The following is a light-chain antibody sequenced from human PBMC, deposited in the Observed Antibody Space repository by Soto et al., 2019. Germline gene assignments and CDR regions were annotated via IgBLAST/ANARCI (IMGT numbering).Light chain of an antibody. J-gene: IGLJ3*02. V-gene: IGLV7-46*01. CDR1: TGAVTSDRY. CDR2: DTT. CDR3: LLHYSGGRRV. Sequence: QAVVTQEPSVTVSPGGTVTLTCGSSTGAVTSDRYPYWFQQQPGQVPRALIFDTTNPHSWTPARFSGSLLGDKAALTLSGAQPEDEADYYCLLHYSGGRRVFGGGTKLTVL.